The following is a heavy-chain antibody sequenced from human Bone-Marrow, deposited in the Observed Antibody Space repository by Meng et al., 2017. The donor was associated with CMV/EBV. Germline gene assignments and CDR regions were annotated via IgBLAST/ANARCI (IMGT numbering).Heavy chain of an antibody. CDR3: ARTLGATYSY. J-gene: IGHJ4*02. V-gene: IGHV3-11*01. D-gene: IGHD1-26*01. CDR1: GFTFSDYY. CDR2: IRSSGSTI. Sequence: GESLKISCAASGFTFSDYYMSWIRQAPGKGLEWVSYIRSSGSTIYYADSVKGRFAISRDNAKNSLYLQMNSLRAEDTAVYYCARTLGATYSYWGQGTLVTVSS.